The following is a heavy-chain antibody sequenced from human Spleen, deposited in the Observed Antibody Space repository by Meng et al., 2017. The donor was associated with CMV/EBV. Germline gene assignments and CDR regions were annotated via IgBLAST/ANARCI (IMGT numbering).Heavy chain of an antibody. V-gene: IGHV3-21*01. Sequence: GGSLRLSCAASEFAFRTYSMNWVRQAPGKGLEFISSISSTTRFIYYADSVKGRFTISRDNDRHSVSLQMTSLRAEDTAVYYCAKDFKLMDYFDYWGQGTLVTVSS. CDR2: ISSTTRFI. CDR3: AKDFKLMDYFDY. J-gene: IGHJ4*02. D-gene: IGHD2-8*01. CDR1: EFAFRTYS.